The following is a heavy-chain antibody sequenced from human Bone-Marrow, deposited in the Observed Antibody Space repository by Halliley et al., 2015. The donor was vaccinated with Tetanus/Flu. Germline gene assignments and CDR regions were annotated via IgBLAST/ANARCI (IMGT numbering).Heavy chain of an antibody. D-gene: IGHD2-21*01. Sequence: SLRLSCAGSDFTISSYSMSWVRQAPGKGLEWVSTISGGGHVTSYADSVKGRFTISRDNSKNTLFLQMNRLRVEDTALYYCAKDQGRIWDHWGQGTLVTVSS. CDR1: DFTISSYS. V-gene: IGHV3-23*01. J-gene: IGHJ4*02. CDR2: ISGGGHVT. CDR3: AKDQGRIWDH.